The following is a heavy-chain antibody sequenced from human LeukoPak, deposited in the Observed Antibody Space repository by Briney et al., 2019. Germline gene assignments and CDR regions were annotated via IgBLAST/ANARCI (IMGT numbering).Heavy chain of an antibody. CDR2: IKQDGSER. V-gene: IGHV3-7*03. D-gene: IGHD6-13*01. Sequence: GGSLRLSCASSGFTFSRHWMSWVRQAPGKGPEWVANIKQDGSERYYVGSVKGRFTISRDNARNSLFLQMNSLRTEDTALYYCAKDWSSSWYYFDYWGQGTLVTVSS. J-gene: IGHJ4*02. CDR3: AKDWSSSWYYFDY. CDR1: GFTFSRHW.